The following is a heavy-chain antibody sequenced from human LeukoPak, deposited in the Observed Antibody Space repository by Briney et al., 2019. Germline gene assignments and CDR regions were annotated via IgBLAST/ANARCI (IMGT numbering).Heavy chain of an antibody. V-gene: IGHV3-23*01. CDR2: ISASGGET. Sequence: GGSLRLSCAASGFTFRSYWMTWVRQAPGKGLEWVSGISASGGETWYPDSVKGRFTISRDNSKNTLFLQMNSLRVEDTAIYYCAKDAAGPEYWGQGTLVTVSS. CDR3: AKDAAGPEY. J-gene: IGHJ4*02. CDR1: GFTFRSYW. D-gene: IGHD6-13*01.